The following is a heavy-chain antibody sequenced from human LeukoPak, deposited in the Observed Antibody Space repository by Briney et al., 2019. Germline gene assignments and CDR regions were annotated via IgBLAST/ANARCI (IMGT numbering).Heavy chain of an antibody. CDR3: ASWSIAFRLVDY. D-gene: IGHD3-3*02. CDR2: ISASGST. CDR1: GGSISSATYY. V-gene: IGHV4-61*02. J-gene: IGHJ4*02. Sequence: SETLSLTCTVSGGSISSATYYWSWFRQPAGKELEWIGRISASGSTNYSPSLKSRLTISVDTSKHQFSLKLSSVTATDTAVYYCASWSIAFRLVDYWGQGTLVTVSS.